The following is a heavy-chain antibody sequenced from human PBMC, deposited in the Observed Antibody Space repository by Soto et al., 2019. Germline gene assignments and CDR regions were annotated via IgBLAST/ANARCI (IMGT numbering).Heavy chain of an antibody. CDR2: IDPSDSYT. CDR1: GYSFTSYW. V-gene: IGHV5-10-1*01. D-gene: IGHD5-18*01. Sequence: PGESLKISCKGSGYSFTSYWISWVRQMPGKGLEWMGRIDPSDSYTNYSPSFQGHVTISADKSISTAYLQWSSLKASDTAMYYCARLKGNGYSYGPTYYYHGMDVWGQGTTVTVSS. CDR3: ARLKGNGYSYGPTYYYHGMDV. J-gene: IGHJ6*02.